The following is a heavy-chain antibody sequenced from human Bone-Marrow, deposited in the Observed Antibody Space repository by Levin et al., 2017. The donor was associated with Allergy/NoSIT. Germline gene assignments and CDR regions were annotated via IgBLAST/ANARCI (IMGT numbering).Heavy chain of an antibody. J-gene: IGHJ5*02. Sequence: GGSLRLSCAASGFTFSSYSMNWVRQAPGKGLEWVSSISSSSSYIYYADSVKGRFTISRDNAKNSLYLQMNSLRAEDTAVYYCARDLEKAARHNWFDPWGQGTLVTVSS. CDR2: ISSSSSYI. V-gene: IGHV3-21*01. CDR1: GFTFSSYS. D-gene: IGHD6-6*01. CDR3: ARDLEKAARHNWFDP.